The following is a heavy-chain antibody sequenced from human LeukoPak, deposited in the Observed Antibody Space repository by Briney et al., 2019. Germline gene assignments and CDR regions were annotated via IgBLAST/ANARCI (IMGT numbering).Heavy chain of an antibody. CDR3: AGSSTSCYKIGVCNDY. CDR2: ISSSSSYI. D-gene: IGHD2-2*02. Sequence: PGGSLRLSCAASGFTLSSYSMNWVRQAPGKGLEWVSSISSSSSYIYYADSVKGRFTISRDNVKNSLYLQMNSLRAEDTAVYYCAGSSTSCYKIGVCNDYWGQGTLVTVSS. CDR1: GFTLSSYS. J-gene: IGHJ4*02. V-gene: IGHV3-21*01.